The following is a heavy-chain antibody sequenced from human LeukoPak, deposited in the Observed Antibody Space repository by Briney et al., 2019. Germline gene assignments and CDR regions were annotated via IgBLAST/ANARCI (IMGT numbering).Heavy chain of an antibody. J-gene: IGHJ4*02. D-gene: IGHD6-6*01. V-gene: IGHV4-4*07. Sequence: SETLSLTCTVAGASISNYYWSWIRQPAGEGLEWIGRIYTSGSTNYNPSLKSRVTISIDKSKNQFSLKLTSVAAADTAVYYCARLKQLDIDYWGQGTLVTVSS. CDR2: IYTSGST. CDR1: GASISNYY. CDR3: ARLKQLDIDY.